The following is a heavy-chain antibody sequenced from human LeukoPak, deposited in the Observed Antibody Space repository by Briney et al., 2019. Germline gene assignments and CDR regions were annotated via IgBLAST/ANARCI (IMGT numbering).Heavy chain of an antibody. CDR2: IYYSGST. Sequence: SETLSLTCTVSGGSISSHYWSWIRQPPGKGLEWIGYIYYSGSTNYNPSLKSRVTISVDTSKNQFSQKLSSVTAADTAVYYCARVCSVAVAGIEYNWFDPWGQGTLVTVSS. CDR1: GGSISSHY. V-gene: IGHV4-59*11. D-gene: IGHD6-19*01. CDR3: ARVCSVAVAGIEYNWFDP. J-gene: IGHJ5*02.